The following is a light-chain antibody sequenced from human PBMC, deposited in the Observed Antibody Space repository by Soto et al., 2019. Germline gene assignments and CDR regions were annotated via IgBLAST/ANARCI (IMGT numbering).Light chain of an antibody. CDR2: EVS. J-gene: IGLJ1*01. CDR1: SSDVGSYNL. V-gene: IGLV2-23*02. CDR3: CSYAGSSISYV. Sequence: QSVLTQPASVSGSPGQSITISCTGTSSDVGSYNLVSRYQQHPGKAPKLMIYEVSKRPSGVSNRFSGSKSGNTASLTISGLQAEDEADYYCCSYAGSSISYVFGTGTKVTVL.